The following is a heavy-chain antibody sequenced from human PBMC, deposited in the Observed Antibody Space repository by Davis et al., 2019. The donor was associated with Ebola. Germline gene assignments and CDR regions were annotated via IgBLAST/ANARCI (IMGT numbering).Heavy chain of an antibody. J-gene: IGHJ5*02. CDR3: ASLGTTISPPLFDP. CDR1: GFTFSSYW. Sequence: HTGGSLRLSCAASGFTFSSYWMHWVRHAPGKGLVWVSRINSDGSSTSYADSVKGRFTISRDNAKNTLYLQMNSLRAEDTAVYYCASLGTTISPPLFDPWGQGTLVTVSS. CDR2: INSDGSST. V-gene: IGHV3-74*01. D-gene: IGHD4-11*01.